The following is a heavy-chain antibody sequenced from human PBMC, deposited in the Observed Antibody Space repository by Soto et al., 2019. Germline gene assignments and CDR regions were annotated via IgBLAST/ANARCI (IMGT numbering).Heavy chain of an antibody. CDR1: GGSFSSGAYY. CDR3: ARVSATGTRWFDP. CDR2: ISYRGTP. Sequence: QVQLQESGPGLVKPSQNLSLTCTVSGGSFSSGAYYWSWLRRHPGMGLEWIGYISYRGTPYYNPSLKSRLTISVDASKNQFSLRLSSVTAADTAVYYCARVSATGTRWFDPWGQGTLVTVSS. V-gene: IGHV4-31*03. D-gene: IGHD6-13*01. J-gene: IGHJ5*02.